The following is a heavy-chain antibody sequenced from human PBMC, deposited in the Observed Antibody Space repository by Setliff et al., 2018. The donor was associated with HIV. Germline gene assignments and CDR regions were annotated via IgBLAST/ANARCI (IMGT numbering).Heavy chain of an antibody. CDR2: IYFTGSS. Sequence: PSETLSLTCTVSGGSISTYYWSWIRQPPGKGLEWIGSIYFTGSSDNNPSLKSRVTLSVDTSKHQFSLKLSSVTAADTAVYYCARDEGRATGSWWDQSASWYLDYWGHGILVTVSS. CDR3: ARDEGRATGSWWDQSASWYLDY. J-gene: IGHJ4*01. D-gene: IGHD6-13*01. V-gene: IGHV4-59*01. CDR1: GGSISTYY.